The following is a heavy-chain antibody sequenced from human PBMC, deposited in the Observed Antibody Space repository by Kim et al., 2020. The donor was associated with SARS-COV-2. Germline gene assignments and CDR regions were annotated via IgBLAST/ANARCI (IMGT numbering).Heavy chain of an antibody. Sequence: GGSLRLSCAASGFTFSSYWMHWVRQAPGKGLVWVSRINSDGSSTSYADSVKGRFTISRDNAKNTLYLQMNSLRAEDTAVYYCARPNYDLGFDYWGQGTLVTVSS. D-gene: IGHD3-3*01. J-gene: IGHJ4*02. CDR2: INSDGSST. V-gene: IGHV3-74*01. CDR1: GFTFSSYW. CDR3: ARPNYDLGFDY.